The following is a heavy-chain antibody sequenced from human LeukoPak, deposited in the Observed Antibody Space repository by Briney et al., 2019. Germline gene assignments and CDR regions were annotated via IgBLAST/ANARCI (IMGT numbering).Heavy chain of an antibody. D-gene: IGHD3-22*01. CDR1: GITLSIYG. V-gene: IGHV3-23*01. CDR2: ISGSGGST. J-gene: IGHJ4*02. Sequence: GGSLRLSCAVSGITLSIYGMSWVRQAPGKGLEWVAGISGSGGSTNYADSVKGRFTISRDKPKNTLYLQMNSLRVEDTAVYFCAKRGVVIRVILVGFHKEAYYFDSWGQGALVTVSS. CDR3: AKRGVVIRVILVGFHKEAYYFDS.